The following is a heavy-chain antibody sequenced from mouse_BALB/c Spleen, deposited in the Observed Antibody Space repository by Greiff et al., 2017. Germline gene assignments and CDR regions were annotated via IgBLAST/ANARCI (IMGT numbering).Heavy chain of an antibody. D-gene: IGHD2-14*01. CDR2: INPSTGYT. J-gene: IGHJ4*01. CDR1: GYTFTSYW. Sequence: VQLVESGAELAKPGASVKMSCKASGYTFTSYWMHWVKQRPGQGLDWIGYINPSTGYTEYNQKIKDKATLTADKSSSTAYMQLSSLTSEDSAVYYCARNYRYYYAMDYWGQGTSVTVSA. CDR3: ARNYRYYYAMDY. V-gene: IGHV1-7*01.